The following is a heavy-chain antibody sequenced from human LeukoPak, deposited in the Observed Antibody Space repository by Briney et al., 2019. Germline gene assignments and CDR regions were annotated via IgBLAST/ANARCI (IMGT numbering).Heavy chain of an antibody. J-gene: IGHJ4*02. CDR3: ARYYYDSSGYSYFDY. CDR1: GGSFSGYY. Sequence: PSETLSLTCAVYGGSFSGYYWSWIRQPPGKGLEWIGYIYYSGSTNYNPSLKSRVTISVDTSKNQFSLKLSSVTAADTAVYYCARYYYDSSGYSYFDYWGQGTLVTVSS. D-gene: IGHD3-22*01. CDR2: IYYSGST. V-gene: IGHV4-59*08.